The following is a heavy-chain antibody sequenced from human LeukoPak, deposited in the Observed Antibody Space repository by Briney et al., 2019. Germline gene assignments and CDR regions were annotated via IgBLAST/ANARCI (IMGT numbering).Heavy chain of an antibody. D-gene: IGHD3-3*01. J-gene: IGHJ1*01. V-gene: IGHV3-30*04. Sequence: GGSLRLSCAASGFTFNYYAMHWVRQAPGKGLEWVAVISYDGSNKYYADSVKGRFTISRDNVKNTVDVQMNSLRVEDTAVYYCAKDHYDFWSGYPKAEYFQHWGQGTLVTVSS. CDR2: ISYDGSNK. CDR3: AKDHYDFWSGYPKAEYFQH. CDR1: GFTFNYYA.